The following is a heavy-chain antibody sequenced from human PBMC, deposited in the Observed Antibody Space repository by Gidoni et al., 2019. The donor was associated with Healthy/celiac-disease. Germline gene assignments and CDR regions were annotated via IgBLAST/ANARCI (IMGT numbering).Heavy chain of an antibody. V-gene: IGHV3-33*01. CDR1: GFTFSSYG. Sequence: GSLRLSCAASGFTFSSYGMHWVRQAPGKGLEWVAVIWYDGSNKYYADSVKGRFTISRDNSKNTLYLQMNSLRAEDTAVYYCARGASRIVATIGGFDDWGQGTLVTVSS. CDR3: ARGASRIVATIGGFDD. J-gene: IGHJ4*02. CDR2: IWYDGSNK. D-gene: IGHD5-12*01.